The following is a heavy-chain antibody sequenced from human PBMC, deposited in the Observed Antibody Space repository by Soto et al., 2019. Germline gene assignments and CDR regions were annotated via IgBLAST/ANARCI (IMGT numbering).Heavy chain of an antibody. CDR2: IYYSGST. CDR3: ARDEGGTTAIGG. Sequence: QVQLQESGPGLVKPSQTLSLTCTVSGGSISSGGYYWSWIRQHPGKGLEWIGYIYYSGSTYYNPSIESRVTIAVDTSKNQFSLKLSSVTAADTAVYYCARDEGGTTAIGGWGQGTLVTVSS. CDR1: GGSISSGGYY. V-gene: IGHV4-31*03. J-gene: IGHJ4*02. D-gene: IGHD1-26*01.